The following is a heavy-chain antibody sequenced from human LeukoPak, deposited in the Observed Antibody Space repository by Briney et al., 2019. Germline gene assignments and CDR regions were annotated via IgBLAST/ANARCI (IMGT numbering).Heavy chain of an antibody. D-gene: IGHD2-2*01. CDR1: GFTVSSNY. J-gene: IGHJ6*02. V-gene: IGHV3-53*04. Sequence: PGGSLRLSCAASGFTVSSNYMTWVRQAPGKGLEWVSGIYNAAVGANIYYADSVKGRFTISRHNSENTLYLQMNSLRAEDTAVYYCARENGYCSSSSCPLDVWAKGPRSPSP. CDR3: ARENGYCSSSSCPLDV. CDR2: IYNAAVGANI.